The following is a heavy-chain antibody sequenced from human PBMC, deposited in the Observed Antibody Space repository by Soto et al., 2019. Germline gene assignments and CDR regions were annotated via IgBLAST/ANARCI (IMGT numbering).Heavy chain of an antibody. CDR1: GFTFGDSY. J-gene: IGHJ5*02. CDR3: VRGGGGGLFDP. D-gene: IGHD2-15*01. CDR2: ISPGSRYP. Sequence: PGGSLRLSCAGSGFTFGDSYMSWISQAPGKGLEWLSYISPGSRYPAYADSVKGRFTISRDNAKRSLYLQMMSLTAEDTAIYYCVRGGGGGLFDPWGQGTMVTVSS. V-gene: IGHV3-11*06.